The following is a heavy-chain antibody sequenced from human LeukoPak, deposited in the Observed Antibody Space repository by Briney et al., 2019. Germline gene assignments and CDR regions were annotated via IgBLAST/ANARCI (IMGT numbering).Heavy chain of an antibody. D-gene: IGHD6-19*01. J-gene: IGHJ5*02. V-gene: IGHV1-69*04. CDR1: GGTFSSYA. CDR2: IIPILGIA. Sequence: GASVKVSCKASGGTFSSYAISWVRQAPGQGLEWMGRIIPILGIANYAQKFQGRVTITADKSTSTAYMELSSLRSEDTAVYYCARSYVGNWYSGGWNWFDPWGQGTLVTVSS. CDR3: ARSYVGNWYSGGWNWFDP.